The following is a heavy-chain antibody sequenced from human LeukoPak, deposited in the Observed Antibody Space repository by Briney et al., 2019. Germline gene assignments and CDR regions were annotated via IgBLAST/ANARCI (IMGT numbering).Heavy chain of an antibody. J-gene: IGHJ4*02. CDR1: GLTVNGNY. V-gene: IGHV3-23*01. Sequence: QSGGSLRLSCEVSGLTVNGNYMSWVRQAPGKGLEWVSAISGSGGSTYYADSVKGRFTISRDNSKNTLYLQMNSLRAEDTAVYYCGSTWQLAEGNYWGQGTLVTVSS. CDR2: ISGSGGST. D-gene: IGHD6-6*01. CDR3: GSTWQLAEGNY.